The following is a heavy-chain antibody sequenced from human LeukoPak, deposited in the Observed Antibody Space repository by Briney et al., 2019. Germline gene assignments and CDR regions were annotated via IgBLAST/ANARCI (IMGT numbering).Heavy chain of an antibody. J-gene: IGHJ6*02. V-gene: IGHV4-59*01. CDR3: ASGSHYYYYGADV. CDR2: IYYSGST. CDR1: GGSISSYY. Sequence: SETLSLTCTVSGGSISSYYWSWIRQPPGKGLEWIGYIYYSGSTNYNPSLKSRVTTSVDTSKNQFSLKLSSVTAADTAVYYCASGSHYYYYGADVWGQGTTVTVSS. D-gene: IGHD1-26*01.